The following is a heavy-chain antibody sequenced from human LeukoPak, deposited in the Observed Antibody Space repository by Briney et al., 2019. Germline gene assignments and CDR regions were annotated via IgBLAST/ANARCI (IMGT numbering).Heavy chain of an antibody. CDR3: ASFRRIVGAPLTFDK. V-gene: IGHV1-69*05. Sequence: ASVKVSCKASGGTFSSYAISWVRQAPGQGLEWMGGIIPIFGTANYAQKFQGRVTITTDESTSTAYMELSSLRSDDTAVYYCASFRRIVGAPLTFDKWGQGTLVTVSS. J-gene: IGHJ4*01. CDR2: IIPIFGTA. CDR1: GGTFSSYA. D-gene: IGHD1-26*01.